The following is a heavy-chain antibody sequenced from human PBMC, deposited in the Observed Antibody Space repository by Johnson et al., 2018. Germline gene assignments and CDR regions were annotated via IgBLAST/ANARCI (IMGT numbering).Heavy chain of an antibody. CDR3: TTGRRSAFDI. J-gene: IGHJ3*02. Sequence: VQLVQSGGGLVKPGGSLRLSCAASGFTFSNAWMSWVRQAPGKGLEWVGRIKSKTDGGTRDYAAPVKGRFTISRDESKNPLYLQLNSLKTEDTAVYYCTTGRRSAFDIWGQGTMVTVSS. V-gene: IGHV3-15*01. CDR1: GFTFSNAW. CDR2: IKSKTDGGTR. D-gene: IGHD1-1*01.